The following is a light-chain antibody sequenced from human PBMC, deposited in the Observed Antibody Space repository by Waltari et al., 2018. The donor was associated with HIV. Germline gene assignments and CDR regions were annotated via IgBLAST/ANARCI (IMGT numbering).Light chain of an antibody. CDR2: RSN. V-gene: IGLV1-47*01. Sequence: QSVLTQPPSASGTPGQRVTMTCSGSSYNIGSNFVSWYKQVPGTAPKLLVFRSNERPSGVPDRFAGSKSDTSASLAICDLRSDDEADYYCASWDDRLSAIVFGGGTKLTVL. J-gene: IGLJ3*02. CDR3: ASWDDRLSAIV. CDR1: SYNIGSNF.